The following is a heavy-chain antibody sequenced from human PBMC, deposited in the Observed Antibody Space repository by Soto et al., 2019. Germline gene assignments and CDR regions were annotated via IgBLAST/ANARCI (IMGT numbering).Heavy chain of an antibody. V-gene: IGHV3-11*03. J-gene: IGHJ4*02. Sequence: GGSLRLSCVASGFDFSDFHISWVRQAPGKGLEWISYISSSLGHTDYAESVKGRFTISRDNAKSSVFLEMSDLRSDDTAVYYCAANWNFGLKFWGQGTLVNVSS. CDR3: AANWNFGLKF. D-gene: IGHD1-1*01. CDR2: ISSSLGHT. CDR1: GFDFSDFH.